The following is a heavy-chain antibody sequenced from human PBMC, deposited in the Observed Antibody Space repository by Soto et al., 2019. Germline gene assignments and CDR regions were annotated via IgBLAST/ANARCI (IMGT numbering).Heavy chain of an antibody. J-gene: IGHJ1*01. CDR1: GGSISSSNW. V-gene: IGHV4-4*02. Sequence: QVQLQESGPGLVKPSGTLSLTCAVSGGSISSSNWWSWVRQPPGKGLEWIGEIYHSGSTNYNPSRKSRVTISVDTSKNQFSLKLSSVTAADTAVYDCARVGKGIAAAGYFQHWGQGTLVTVSS. CDR3: ARVGKGIAAAGYFQH. D-gene: IGHD6-13*01. CDR2: IYHSGST.